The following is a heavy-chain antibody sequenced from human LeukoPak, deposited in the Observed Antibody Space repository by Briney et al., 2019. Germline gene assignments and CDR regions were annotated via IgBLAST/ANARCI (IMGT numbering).Heavy chain of an antibody. J-gene: IGHJ4*02. Sequence: SETLSLTCTVSGVSISSGDYYWSWIRQPPGKGLEWIGYIHYSGSTFYNPSLKSRVTISVDTSKNQFSLNLSSVTAADTAVYHCARDPGAYPYYFDYWGQGTLVTVSS. CDR1: GVSISSGDYY. CDR3: ARDPGAYPYYFDY. V-gene: IGHV4-30-4*01. CDR2: IHYSGST. D-gene: IGHD3-10*01.